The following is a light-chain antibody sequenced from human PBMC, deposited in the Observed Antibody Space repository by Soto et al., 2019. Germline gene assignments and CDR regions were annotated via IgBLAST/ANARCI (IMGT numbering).Light chain of an antibody. CDR1: QSISTY. J-gene: IGKJ2*01. CDR3: QQTYSTPYT. V-gene: IGKV1-39*01. Sequence: DIQMTQSPSSLSASVGDRVTITCRASQSISTYLSWSQHKPGKAPKLLIYAASTLQSGVPSRFSGSGSGTDFTLTISSLQPEDFATYYCQQTYSTPYTFGQGTKLDIK. CDR2: AAS.